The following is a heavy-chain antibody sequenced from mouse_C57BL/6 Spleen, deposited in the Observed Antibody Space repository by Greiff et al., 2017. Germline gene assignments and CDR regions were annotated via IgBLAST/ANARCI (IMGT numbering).Heavy chain of an antibody. CDR1: GYSITSAY. J-gene: IGHJ2*01. D-gene: IGHD2-1*01. CDR3: ARYRNLYYFDD. CDR2: ISYSGST. Sequence: EVQLVESVPGLARPSQTLSLTCSVTGYSITSAYWNWIRKFPGNKLEYMGYISYSGSTYYNPSRKSRISITRDTSKNQYYLQLNSVTTEDTATYYCARYRNLYYFDDWGQSTTLTVSS. V-gene: IGHV3-8*01.